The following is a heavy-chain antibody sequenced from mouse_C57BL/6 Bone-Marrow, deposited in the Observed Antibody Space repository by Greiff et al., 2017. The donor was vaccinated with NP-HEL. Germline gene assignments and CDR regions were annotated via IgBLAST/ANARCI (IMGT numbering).Heavy chain of an antibody. CDR3: ANPIYDGYYGFAY. V-gene: IGHV5-17*01. D-gene: IGHD2-3*01. CDR2: ISSGSSTI. CDR1: GFTFSDYG. J-gene: IGHJ3*01. Sequence: EVKLVESGGGLVKPGGSLKLSCAASGFTFSDYGMHWVRQAPEKGLEWVAYISSGSSTIYYADTVKGRFTISRDNAKNTLFLQMTSLRSEDTAMYYCANPIYDGYYGFAYWGQGTLVTVSA.